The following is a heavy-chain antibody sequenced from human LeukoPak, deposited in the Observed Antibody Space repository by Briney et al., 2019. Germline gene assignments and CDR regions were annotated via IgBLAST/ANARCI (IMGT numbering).Heavy chain of an antibody. CDR2: IKEDGSEK. Sequence: GGSLRLSCAASGFTFSRSWMHWVRQAPGKGLEWVASIKEDGSEKYYVDSVKGRFTISRDNAKNSLHLQMNSLRAEDTAMYYCASSGWYSTPNWFDPWGQGTLVSVSS. J-gene: IGHJ5*02. CDR3: ASSGWYSTPNWFDP. D-gene: IGHD6-19*01. V-gene: IGHV3-7*01. CDR1: GFTFSRSW.